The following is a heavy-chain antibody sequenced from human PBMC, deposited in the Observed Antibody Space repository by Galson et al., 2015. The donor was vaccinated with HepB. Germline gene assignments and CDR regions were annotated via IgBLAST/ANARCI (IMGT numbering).Heavy chain of an antibody. Sequence: LRLSCAASGFTFSSYSMNWVRQAPGKGLEWVSSISSSSSYIYYADSVKGRFTISRDNAKNSLYLQMNSLRAGDTAVYYCARVTKVRGVTYWYFDLWGRGTLVTVSS. CDR2: ISSSSSYI. CDR3: ARVTKVRGVTYWYFDL. V-gene: IGHV3-21*01. D-gene: IGHD3-10*01. CDR1: GFTFSSYS. J-gene: IGHJ2*01.